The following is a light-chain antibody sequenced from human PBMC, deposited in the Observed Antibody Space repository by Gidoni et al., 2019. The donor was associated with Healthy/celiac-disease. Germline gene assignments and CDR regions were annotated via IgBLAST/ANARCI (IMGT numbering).Light chain of an antibody. J-gene: IGLJ2*01. CDR1: SGYSNYK. CDR2: VGTGGIVG. V-gene: IGLV9-49*01. CDR3: GADHGSGSNFVTV. Sequence: QPVLTQPPSASASLGASVTHTCTLSSGYSNYKVDWYQQRPGKGPRFVMRVGTGGIVGSKGDGIPDRFSVLGSGLNRYLTIKNIQEEDESDYHCGADHGSGSNFVTVFGGGTKLTVL.